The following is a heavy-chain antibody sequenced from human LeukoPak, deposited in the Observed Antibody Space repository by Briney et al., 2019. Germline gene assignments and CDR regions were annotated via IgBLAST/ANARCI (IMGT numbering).Heavy chain of an antibody. CDR3: ARVGGILRATDVFDI. V-gene: IGHV1-18*04. CDR2: ISAYNGYK. Sequence: ASVKVSCKAYGYTFSNYGISRVRQAPGQGLGWMGWISAYNGYKNHAQKFQGRVTMTIDTYTNIAYMELRSLRSDDTAVYYCARVGGILRATDVFDIWGQGTMVTVS. D-gene: IGHD3-10*01. J-gene: IGHJ3*02. CDR1: GYTFSNYG.